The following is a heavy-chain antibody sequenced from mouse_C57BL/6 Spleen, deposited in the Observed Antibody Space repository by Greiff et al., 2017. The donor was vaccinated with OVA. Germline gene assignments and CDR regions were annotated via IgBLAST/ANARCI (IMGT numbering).Heavy chain of an antibody. Sequence: QVQLQQPGAELVKPGASVKLSCKASGYTFTSYWMHWVKQRPGQGLEWIGMIHPNSGSTNYNEKFKSKATLPVDKSSSTAYMELSSLTSEDSAVYYCARSVYYGRSYVDYWGQGTTLTVSS. CDR2: IHPNSGST. CDR3: ARSVYYGRSYVDY. V-gene: IGHV1-64*01. J-gene: IGHJ2*01. D-gene: IGHD1-1*01. CDR1: GYTFTSYW.